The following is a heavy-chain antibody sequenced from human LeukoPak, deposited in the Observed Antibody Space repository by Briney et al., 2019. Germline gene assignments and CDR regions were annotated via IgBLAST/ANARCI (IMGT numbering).Heavy chain of an antibody. Sequence: GGSLRLSCAGSGFTFGSYSMNWVRHTPGKGLEWVSYIGHTGSITDYADSVKGRFTVSRDNAKNSLYLQMNTLRAEDTAVYYCVRDGAVVTSGSYPWRYFQYWGLGTLVTVSS. V-gene: IGHV3-48*04. CDR1: GFTFGSYS. J-gene: IGHJ1*01. CDR3: VRDGAVVTSGSYPWRYFQY. CDR2: IGHTGSIT. D-gene: IGHD3-10*01.